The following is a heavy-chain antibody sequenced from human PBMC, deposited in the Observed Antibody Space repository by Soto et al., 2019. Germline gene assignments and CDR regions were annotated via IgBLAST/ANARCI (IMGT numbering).Heavy chain of an antibody. CDR2: MSGSGGRT. J-gene: IGHJ4*02. D-gene: IGHD1-1*01. V-gene: IGHV3-23*01. CDR1: GFTFSSYA. CDR3: APVYPERFDY. Sequence: PGGSLRLSCAASGFTFSSYAMSWVRQAPGKGMEWVSAMSGSGGRTYYADSVKGRFTISRDNSKNTLYLQMNSLRADDTAVYYCAPVYPERFDYWGQGTLVTVSS.